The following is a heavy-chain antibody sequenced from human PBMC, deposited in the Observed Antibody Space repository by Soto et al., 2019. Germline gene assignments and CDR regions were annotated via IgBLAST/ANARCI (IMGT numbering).Heavy chain of an antibody. CDR2: ISCDGINK. Sequence: LRLACAASGFTFSSYCIHCVRQAPGKGLEWVAVISCDGINKYYADSVRVRFTISRDNSKNTLYLQMNSLRTEETAVYYCAKIRQTFYYYGMDXWGQGTTVTVS. D-gene: IGHD3-16*01. CDR1: GFTFSSYC. CDR3: AKIRQTFYYYGMDX. V-gene: IGHV3-30*18. J-gene: IGHJ6*02.